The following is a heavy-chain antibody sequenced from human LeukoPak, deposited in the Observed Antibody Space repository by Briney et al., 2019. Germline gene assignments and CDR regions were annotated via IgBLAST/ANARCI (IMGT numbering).Heavy chain of an antibody. V-gene: IGHV3-30*02. D-gene: IGHD7-27*01. CDR2: IRYDGSNK. CDR1: GLTFSSYG. CDR3: ARDRDDNWGSWFDP. Sequence: GGSLRLSCAASGLTFSSYGMHWVRQAPGKGLEWVAFIRYDGSNKYYADSVKGRFTISRDNSKNTLYLQMNSLRAEDTAVYYCARDRDDNWGSWFDPWGQGTLVTVSS. J-gene: IGHJ5*02.